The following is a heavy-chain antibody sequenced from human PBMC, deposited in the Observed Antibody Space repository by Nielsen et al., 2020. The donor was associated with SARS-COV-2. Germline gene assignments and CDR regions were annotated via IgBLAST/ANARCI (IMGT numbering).Heavy chain of an antibody. V-gene: IGHV3-20*04. CDR2: INWRGSAT. Sequence: GGSLRLSCTASGFTFDDYGMNWVRQVPGKGLEWVSGINWRGSATRYADSVKGRFTVSRHNVDNSLFLQMDSLRAEDTALYYCARDRRYYDDSGPPFDYWGQGALVTVSS. J-gene: IGHJ4*02. CDR3: ARDRRYYDDSGPPFDY. CDR1: GFTFDDYG. D-gene: IGHD3-22*01.